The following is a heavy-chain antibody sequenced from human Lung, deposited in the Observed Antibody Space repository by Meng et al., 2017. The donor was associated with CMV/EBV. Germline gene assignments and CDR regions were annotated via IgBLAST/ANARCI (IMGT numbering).Heavy chain of an antibody. CDR2: ISNDGGKK. CDR1: GFIFSNDG. Sequence: ASGFIFSNDGMHWVRRAPGKGLEWLAVISNDGGKKHYADSVKGRFTISRDNSKNTLNLQMNSLRPEDTSVYYCAKDLKAYGDYYFDYWGQGILVTVSS. J-gene: IGHJ4*02. D-gene: IGHD4-17*01. V-gene: IGHV3-30*18. CDR3: AKDLKAYGDYYFDY.